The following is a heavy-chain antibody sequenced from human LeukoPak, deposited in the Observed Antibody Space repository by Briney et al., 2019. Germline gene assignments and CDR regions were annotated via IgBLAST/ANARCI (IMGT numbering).Heavy chain of an antibody. D-gene: IGHD3-9*01. CDR1: GFTLSGYY. V-gene: IGHV3-11*05. CDR2: ISSSSSYT. J-gene: IGHJ4*02. Sequence: GGSLRLSCVGSGFTLSGYYMSWIRQAPGKGLEWVSYISSSSSYTNYADSVKGRFTISRDNAKNSLYLQMNNLRAEDTAVYYCAREKDYDILTGIDYWGQGTLVTVPS. CDR3: AREKDYDILTGIDY.